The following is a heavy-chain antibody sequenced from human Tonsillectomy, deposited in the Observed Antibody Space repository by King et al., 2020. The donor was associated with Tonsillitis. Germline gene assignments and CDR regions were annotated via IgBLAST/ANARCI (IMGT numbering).Heavy chain of an antibody. CDR3: ARFPSDCWSGYYRDAFDI. V-gene: IGHV4-61*02. Sequence: VQLQESGPGLVKPSQTLSLTCTVSGGSISSGSYYWSWIRQPAGKGLEWIGRIYTSGSTNYNPSLKSRVTMSVDTSKNQFSLKLSSVTAADTAVYYCARFPSDCWSGYYRDAFDIWGQGTMVTVSS. CDR1: GGSISSGSYY. D-gene: IGHD3-3*01. CDR2: IYTSGST. J-gene: IGHJ3*02.